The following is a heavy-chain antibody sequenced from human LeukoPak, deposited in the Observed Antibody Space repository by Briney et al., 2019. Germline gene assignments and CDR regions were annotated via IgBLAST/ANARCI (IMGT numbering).Heavy chain of an antibody. CDR1: GFTFSSYS. CDR3: ARDLYYDSSGYLGY. D-gene: IGHD3-22*01. Sequence: SGGSLRLSCAASGFTFSSYSMNWVRQAPGKGLEWVSYISSSSSTIYYADSVKGRFTISRDNAKNSLYLQMNSLRAEDTAVYYCARDLYYDSSGYLGYWGQGTLVTVSS. CDR2: ISSSSSTI. V-gene: IGHV3-48*04. J-gene: IGHJ4*02.